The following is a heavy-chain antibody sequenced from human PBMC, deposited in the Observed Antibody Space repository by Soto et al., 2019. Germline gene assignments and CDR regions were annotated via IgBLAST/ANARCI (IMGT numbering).Heavy chain of an antibody. CDR1: GYSFTSYW. Sequence: PGESLKISCKGSGYSFTSYWIGWVRQMPGKGLEWMGIIYPGDSDTRYSPSFQGQVTISADKPISTAYLQWSSLKASDTAMYYCARLQVYYDSSGYYYAFGAFDIWGQGTMVTVSS. V-gene: IGHV5-51*01. CDR2: IYPGDSDT. J-gene: IGHJ3*02. CDR3: ARLQVYYDSSGYYYAFGAFDI. D-gene: IGHD3-22*01.